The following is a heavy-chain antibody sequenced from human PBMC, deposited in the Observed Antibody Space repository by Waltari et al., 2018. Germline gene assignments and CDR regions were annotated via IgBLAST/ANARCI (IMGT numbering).Heavy chain of an antibody. CDR2: MNPNSGNT. J-gene: IGHJ4*02. V-gene: IGHV1-8*02. D-gene: IGHD3-10*01. Sequence: QVQLVQSGAEVKKPGSSVKVSCKASGGTFSSYAISWVRQAPGQGLEWMGWMNPNSGNTGYAQKFQGRVTMTRNTSISTAYMELSSLRSEDTAVYYCARGGSGSSSFDYWGQGTLVTVSS. CDR3: ARGGSGSSSFDY. CDR1: GGTFSSYA.